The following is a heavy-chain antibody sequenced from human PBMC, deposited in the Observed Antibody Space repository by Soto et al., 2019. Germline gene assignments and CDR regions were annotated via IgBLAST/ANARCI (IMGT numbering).Heavy chain of an antibody. D-gene: IGHD3-3*01. Sequence: GGSLRLSCAASGFTFSSYGMHWVRQAPGKGLEWVAVIWYDGSNKYYADSVKGRFTISRDNSKNTLYLQMNSLRAEDTAVYYCARTFGPPHIPDYWGQGTLVTVSS. CDR1: GFTFSSYG. CDR3: ARTFGPPHIPDY. J-gene: IGHJ4*02. CDR2: IWYDGSNK. V-gene: IGHV3-33*01.